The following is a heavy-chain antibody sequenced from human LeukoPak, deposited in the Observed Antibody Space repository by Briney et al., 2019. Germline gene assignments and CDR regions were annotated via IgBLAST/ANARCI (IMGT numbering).Heavy chain of an antibody. CDR2: IYYSGST. CDR1: GGSISSSSYY. Sequence: SETLSLTCTVSGGSISSSSYYWGWIRQPPGKGLEWIGSIYYSGSTYYDPSLKSRVTISVDTSKNQFSLKLSSVTAADTAVYYCVLNLSLRSWFDPWGQGTLVTVSS. CDR3: VLNLSLRSWFDP. J-gene: IGHJ5*02. V-gene: IGHV4-39*01. D-gene: IGHD3-10*01.